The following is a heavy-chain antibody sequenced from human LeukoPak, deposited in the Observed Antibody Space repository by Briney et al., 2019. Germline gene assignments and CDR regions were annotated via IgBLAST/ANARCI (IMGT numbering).Heavy chain of an antibody. CDR2: IRSKANSYAT. CDR3: TRRPPYYYGSGSYYSS. Sequence: GGSLRLSCAASGFTFSGSAMHWVRQASGKGLEWVGRIRSKANSYATAYAAPVKGRFTISRDDSKNTAYLQMNSLKTEDTAVYYCTRRPPYYYGSGSYYSSWGQGTLVTVSS. CDR1: GFTFSGSA. V-gene: IGHV3-73*01. D-gene: IGHD3-10*01. J-gene: IGHJ4*02.